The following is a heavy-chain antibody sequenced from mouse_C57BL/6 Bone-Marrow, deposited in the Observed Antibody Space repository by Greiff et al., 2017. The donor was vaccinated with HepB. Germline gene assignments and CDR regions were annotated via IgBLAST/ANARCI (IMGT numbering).Heavy chain of an antibody. Sequence: EVKLMDSGGGLVQSGRSLRLSCATSGFTFSDFYMEWVRQAPGKGLEWIAASRNKANDYTTEYSASVKGRFIVSRDTSQSILYLQMNALRAEDTAIYYCARDYYNAMDYWGQGTSVTVSS. CDR2: SRNKANDYTT. CDR1: GFTFSDFY. V-gene: IGHV7-1*01. CDR3: ARDYYNAMDY. D-gene: IGHD2-12*01. J-gene: IGHJ4*01.